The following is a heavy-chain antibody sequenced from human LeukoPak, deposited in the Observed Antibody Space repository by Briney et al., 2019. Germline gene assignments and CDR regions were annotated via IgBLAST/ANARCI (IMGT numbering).Heavy chain of an antibody. CDR2: INPNSGGT. Sequence: ASVKVSCKASGYTFTGYYMHWVRQAPGQGLEWMGWINPNSGGTNYAQKFQGRVTMTRDTSISTAYMELSRLRSDDTAVYYSARSGELLYQTSPFDYWGQGTLVTVSS. J-gene: IGHJ4*02. D-gene: IGHD3-10*01. CDR3: ARSGELLYQTSPFDY. CDR1: GYTFTGYY. V-gene: IGHV1-2*02.